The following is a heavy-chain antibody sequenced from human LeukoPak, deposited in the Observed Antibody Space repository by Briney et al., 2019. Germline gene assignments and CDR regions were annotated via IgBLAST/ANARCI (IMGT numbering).Heavy chain of an antibody. Sequence: SETLSLTCAVYGGSFSGYYWSWIRQPPGKGLEWIGEINHSGSTNYNPSLKSRVTISVDTSKNQFSLKLSSVTAADTAVYYCAGLYDSSGYYADHWGQGTLVTVSS. CDR3: AGLYDSSGYYADH. V-gene: IGHV4-34*01. CDR1: GGSFSGYY. CDR2: INHSGST. D-gene: IGHD3-22*01. J-gene: IGHJ5*02.